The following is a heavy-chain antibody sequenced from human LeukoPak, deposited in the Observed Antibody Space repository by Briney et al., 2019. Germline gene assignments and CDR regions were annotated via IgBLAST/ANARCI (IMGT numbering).Heavy chain of an antibody. CDR3: ARDLPYGDYILGYYMDV. D-gene: IGHD4-17*01. V-gene: IGHV3-23*01. J-gene: IGHJ6*03. Sequence: PGGSLRLSCATSGFIFSNYAVNWVRQAPGKGLEWVSIISGSGDTTYYADSVKGRFTISRDNSKNTLFLQVNSLRAEDTAVYYCARDLPYGDYILGYYMDVWGKGTTVTVSS. CDR1: GFIFSNYA. CDR2: ISGSGDTT.